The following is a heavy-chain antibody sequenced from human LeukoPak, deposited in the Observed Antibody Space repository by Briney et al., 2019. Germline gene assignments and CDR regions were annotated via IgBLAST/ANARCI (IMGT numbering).Heavy chain of an antibody. CDR3: AKDVRDYVWGSYRYTGTWFDP. Sequence: GGSLRLSCAASGFTFSSYGMRWVRQAPRKGLEGVSGSSGIGGNTYYAHSVKGRFTISRDNSKNKLYLQMNRLRAEDTAVYYCAKDVRDYVWGSYRYTGTWFDPWGQGPLVTVSS. D-gene: IGHD3-16*02. CDR1: GFTFSSYG. CDR2: SSGIGGNT. V-gene: IGHV3-23*01. J-gene: IGHJ5*02.